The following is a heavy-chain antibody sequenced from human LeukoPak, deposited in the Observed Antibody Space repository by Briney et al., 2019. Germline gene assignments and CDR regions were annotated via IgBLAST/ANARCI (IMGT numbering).Heavy chain of an antibody. CDR3: ARAFDY. CDR1: GFTFSSYE. CDR2: ISSSSNTM. Sequence: GGSLRLSCAASGFTFSSYEMNWVRQAPGKGLEWVSYISSSSNTMYYADFVKGRFTISRDNAKNSLYLQMNSLRDEDTAVYYCARAFDYWGQGTLVAVSS. V-gene: IGHV3-48*03. J-gene: IGHJ4*02.